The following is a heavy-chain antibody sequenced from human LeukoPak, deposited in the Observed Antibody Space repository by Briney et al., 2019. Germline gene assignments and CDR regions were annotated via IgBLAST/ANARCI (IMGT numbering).Heavy chain of an antibody. V-gene: IGHV4-34*01. Sequence: PSETLSLTCAVYAVSFRGYSWSWIRQSPARGLDWIGEVTHGVRAKYNPSLTSRVTTSVDTAKNQFSLRLTSVTAADTAIYYCARTYEIVGSTAFYHYLFYMDIWSKGTPVTMSS. J-gene: IGHJ6*03. CDR1: AVSFRGYS. CDR3: ARTYEIVGSTAFYHYLFYMDI. D-gene: IGHD1-26*01. CDR2: VTHGVRA.